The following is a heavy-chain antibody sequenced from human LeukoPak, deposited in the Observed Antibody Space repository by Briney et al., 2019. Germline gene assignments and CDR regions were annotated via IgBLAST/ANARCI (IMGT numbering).Heavy chain of an antibody. CDR1: GYRFSAYW. Sequence: GESLKISCKGSGYRFSAYWIAWVRQMPGKGLEWMGIIYPDDSDTRYSPSFQGQVTISADKSVSTAYLQWSSLRASDTAIYYCARRAGYCSGGSCEYFEYWGQGTLVTVSS. D-gene: IGHD2-15*01. CDR3: ARRAGYCSGGSCEYFEY. V-gene: IGHV5-51*01. CDR2: IYPDDSDT. J-gene: IGHJ4*02.